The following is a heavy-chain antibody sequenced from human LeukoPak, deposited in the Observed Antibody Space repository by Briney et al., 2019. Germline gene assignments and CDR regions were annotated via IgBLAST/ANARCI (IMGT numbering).Heavy chain of an antibody. J-gene: IGHJ3*02. V-gene: IGHV3-23*01. CDR1: GFTFSSYA. CDR2: ISGSGGST. Sequence: GGSLRLSCAASGFTFSSYAMSWVRQAPGKGLEWVSAISGSGGSTYYADSVKGRFTISRDNSKNALYLQMNSLRAEDTAVYYCAKDSSGYYDAFDIWGQGTMVTVSS. D-gene: IGHD3-22*01. CDR3: AKDSSGYYDAFDI.